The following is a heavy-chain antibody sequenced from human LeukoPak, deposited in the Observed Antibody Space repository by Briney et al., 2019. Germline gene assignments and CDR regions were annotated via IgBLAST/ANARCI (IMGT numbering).Heavy chain of an antibody. J-gene: IGHJ4*02. CDR1: GFTFSSYW. D-gene: IGHD5-18*01. Sequence: GGSLRLSCAASGFTFSSYWMSWVRPAPGKGLEWVANIKQDGSEKYYVDSVKGRFTISRDNAKNSLYLQMNSLRAEDTAVYYCARLRIQLWPTRSRYFDYWGQGALVTVSS. CDR3: ARLRIQLWPTRSRYFDY. CDR2: IKQDGSEK. V-gene: IGHV3-7*01.